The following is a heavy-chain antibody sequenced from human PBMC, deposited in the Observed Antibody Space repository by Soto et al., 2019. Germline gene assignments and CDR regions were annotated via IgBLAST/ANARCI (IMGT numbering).Heavy chain of an antibody. V-gene: IGHV1-18*01. D-gene: IGHD3-3*01. CDR3: ARGGGVKVRFLGGSVHYYYGMDV. CDR1: GYTFTSYG. J-gene: IGHJ6*02. CDR2: ISAYNGNT. Sequence: QVQLVQSGAEVKKPGASVKVSCKASGYTFTSYGISWVRQAPGQGLEWMGWISAYNGNTNYAQKLQGRVTMTTDTSTRTVYMEVRSLRYDDTAVYYCARGGGVKVRFLGGSVHYYYGMDVWGQGTTVTVSS.